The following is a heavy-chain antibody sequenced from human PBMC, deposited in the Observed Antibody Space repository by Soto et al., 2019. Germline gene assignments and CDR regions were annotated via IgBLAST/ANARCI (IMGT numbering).Heavy chain of an antibody. V-gene: IGHV4-39*01. CDR2: IFNGGTT. CDR1: GYSIASSTYY. Sequence: QLQLQESGPGLVKPSETLSLTCTVSGYSIASSTYYWGWIRQSPGKGLEWIAAIFNGGTTYYNPSLESRLTTSLDTSKNQFSLRLTYVTAADTAVYLCGAGINDFWGQGALVTVSS. J-gene: IGHJ4*02. CDR3: GAGINDF.